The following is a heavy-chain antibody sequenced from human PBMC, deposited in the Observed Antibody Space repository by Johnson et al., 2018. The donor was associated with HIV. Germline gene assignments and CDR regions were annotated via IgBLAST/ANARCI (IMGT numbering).Heavy chain of an antibody. CDR3: ARELATMCAFDI. CDR1: GFTFSSYA. CDR2: IRYVGSNK. Sequence: QVQLVESGGGLLQPGGSLRLSCAASGFTFSSYAMNWVRQAPGKGLEWVAFIRYVGSNKYYADSVKGRFTISRDNSKNTLNLQMNSLRAEDTAVYYCARELATMCAFDIWGQGTMVTVSS. V-gene: IGHV3-30*02. D-gene: IGHD5-12*01. J-gene: IGHJ3*02.